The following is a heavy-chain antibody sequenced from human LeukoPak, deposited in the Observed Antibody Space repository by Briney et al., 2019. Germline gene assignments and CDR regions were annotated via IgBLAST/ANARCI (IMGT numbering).Heavy chain of an antibody. D-gene: IGHD2-2*01. J-gene: IGHJ5*02. Sequence: ASLTVSCKASGYTFTSYAISWVRQAPGQGLEWMRWISAYNSNTNYAQKLQGRVTMTTDTSTSTAYMELRSLRSDDTAVYFCARDGCSTTNCYVQNWFDPWGQGTLVTVSS. CDR3: ARDGCSTTNCYVQNWFDP. CDR2: ISAYNSNT. V-gene: IGHV1-18*01. CDR1: GYTFTSYA.